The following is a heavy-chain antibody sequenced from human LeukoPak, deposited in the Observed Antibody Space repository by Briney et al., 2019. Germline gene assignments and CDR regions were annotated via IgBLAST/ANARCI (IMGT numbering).Heavy chain of an antibody. CDR1: GFTFDDYG. J-gene: IGHJ6*04. V-gene: IGHV3-33*08. D-gene: IGHD2-2*01. CDR2: TWPDGSKK. Sequence: GGSLRLSCAASGFTFDDYGMHWVRQAPGKVPEWVAVTWPDGSKKYYADSVKGRFTISRDNSKSTLYLQMNSLRSEDTAVYYCVRGKGSTSVWGKGTTVTVSS. CDR3: VRGKGSTSV.